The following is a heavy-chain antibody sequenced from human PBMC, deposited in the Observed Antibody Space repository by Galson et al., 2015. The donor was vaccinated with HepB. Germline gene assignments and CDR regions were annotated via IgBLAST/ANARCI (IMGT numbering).Heavy chain of an antibody. V-gene: IGHV3-23*01. J-gene: IGHJ5*02. CDR3: CGSTSLSPWFDP. CDR2: ISNSGRTT. D-gene: IGHD2-2*01. Sequence: SLRLSCAASGFNFSTYSVTWVRQAPGKGLEWVSTISNSGRTTYYADSVKGRLTISRDNSKNTASLQMNSLRAEDSAIYYCCGSTSLSPWFDPWGQGTLVTVSS. CDR1: GFNFSTYS.